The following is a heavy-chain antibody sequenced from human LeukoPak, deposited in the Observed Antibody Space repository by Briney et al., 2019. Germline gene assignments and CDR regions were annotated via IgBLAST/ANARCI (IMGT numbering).Heavy chain of an antibody. V-gene: IGHV1-69*13. Sequence: GASVKVSCKASGGTFSSYAISWVRQAPGQGLEWMGGIIPIFGTANYAQKFQGRVTITADESTSTAYMELSSLRSEDTAVYYCARGIPVLRYFDWLSREGSYFDYWGQGTLVTVSS. D-gene: IGHD3-9*01. CDR3: ARGIPVLRYFDWLSREGSYFDY. CDR1: GGTFSSYA. CDR2: IIPIFGTA. J-gene: IGHJ4*02.